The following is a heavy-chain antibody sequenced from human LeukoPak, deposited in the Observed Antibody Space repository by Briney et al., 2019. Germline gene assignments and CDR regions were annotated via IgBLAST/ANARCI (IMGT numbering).Heavy chain of an antibody. V-gene: IGHV1-2*02. J-gene: IGHJ5*02. D-gene: IGHD6-13*01. Sequence: ASVKVSCKASGYTFTGYYMHWVRQAPGQGLEWMGWINPNSGGTNYAQKFQGRVTITRDTSISTAYMELSRLRSDDTAVYYCAREVVAAAANNWFDPWGQGTLVTVSS. CDR3: AREVVAAAANNWFDP. CDR2: INPNSGGT. CDR1: GYTFTGYY.